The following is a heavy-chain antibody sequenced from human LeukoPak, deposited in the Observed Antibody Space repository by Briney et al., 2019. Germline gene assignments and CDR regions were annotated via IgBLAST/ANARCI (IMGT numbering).Heavy chain of an antibody. Sequence: ASVKVSCKASGYTFTGYYMHWVRQAPGQGLEWMGRINPNSGGTNYAQKFQGRVTMTRDTSISTAYMELSRLRSDDTAVYYCARDLRCYDYVWGSYRLNYWGQGTLVTVSS. CDR1: GYTFTGYY. D-gene: IGHD3-16*02. CDR2: INPNSGGT. J-gene: IGHJ4*02. CDR3: ARDLRCYDYVWGSYRLNY. V-gene: IGHV1-2*06.